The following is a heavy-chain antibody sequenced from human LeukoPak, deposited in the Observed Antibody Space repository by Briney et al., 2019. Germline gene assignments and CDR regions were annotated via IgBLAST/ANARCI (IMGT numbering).Heavy chain of an antibody. Sequence: PSETLSLTCTVSGGSISSGSYYWSWIRQPAGKGLEWIGRIYTSGSTNYNPSLKSRVTISVDTSKNQFSLKLSSVTAADTAVYYCARGMIYYDSSGYQYDFDYWGQGTLVTVSS. CDR1: GGSISSGSYY. V-gene: IGHV4-61*02. CDR3: ARGMIYYDSSGYQYDFDY. D-gene: IGHD3-22*01. J-gene: IGHJ4*02. CDR2: IYTSGST.